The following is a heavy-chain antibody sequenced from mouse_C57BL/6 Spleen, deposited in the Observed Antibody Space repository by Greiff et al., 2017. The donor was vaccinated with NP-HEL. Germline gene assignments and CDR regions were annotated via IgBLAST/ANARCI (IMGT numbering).Heavy chain of an antibody. CDR2: IHPNSGST. V-gene: IGHV1-64*01. Sequence: QVQLQQPGAELVKPGASVKLSCKASGYTFTSYWMHWVKQRPGQGLEWIGMIHPNSGSTNYNEKFKGKATLTVDKSSSTAYMQLSSLTSEDSAVYYYASRHYDSTDYAFDYWGQGTSVTVSS. CDR1: GYTFTSYW. CDR3: ASRHYDSTDYAFDY. J-gene: IGHJ4*01. D-gene: IGHD2-4*01.